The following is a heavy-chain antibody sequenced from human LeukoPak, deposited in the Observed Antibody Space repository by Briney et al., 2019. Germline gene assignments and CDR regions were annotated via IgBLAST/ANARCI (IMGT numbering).Heavy chain of an antibody. J-gene: IGHJ4*02. CDR2: ISGRGNTT. D-gene: IGHD3-22*01. V-gene: IGHV3-23*01. CDR1: GFTFSSYT. Sequence: GGSLRLSCAASGFTFSSYTMSWVRQAPGKGLECVSAISGRGNTTYDADSVKGRFTISRDNSKNTLYLQMNSLRAEDTAVYYCAKLSSDSSGYYYFDYWGQGTLVTVSS. CDR3: AKLSSDSSGYYYFDY.